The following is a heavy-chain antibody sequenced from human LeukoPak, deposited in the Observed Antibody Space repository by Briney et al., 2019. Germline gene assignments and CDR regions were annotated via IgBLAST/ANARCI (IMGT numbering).Heavy chain of an antibody. CDR2: VSAYNGVT. D-gene: IGHD3-22*01. J-gene: IGHJ4*02. V-gene: IGHV1-18*01. CDR3: ARVDLYYDSSGYSQAANDY. Sequence: ASVKVSCKASGYTFTSYAISWVRQAPGRGLEWMGWVSAYNGVTNYAQNFQGRVTMTTDTPTSTAYMELRSLRSDDTAVYYCARVDLYYDSSGYSQAANDYWGQGTLVTVSS. CDR1: GYTFTSYA.